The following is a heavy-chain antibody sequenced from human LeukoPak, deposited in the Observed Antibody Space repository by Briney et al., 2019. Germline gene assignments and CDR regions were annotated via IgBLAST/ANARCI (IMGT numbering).Heavy chain of an antibody. D-gene: IGHD3-16*01. CDR2: ISGSGSTR. Sequence: GGSLRLSCAASGFTFSYYDMNWVRQAPGKGLEWVSYISGSGSTRNSADSVKGRFTISRDNAKNSLYLQLDSLGVEDTAVYYCGRAFPPLRTSSAGDLWGQGTLVTVSS. J-gene: IGHJ1*01. V-gene: IGHV3-48*03. CDR1: GFTFSYYD. CDR3: GRAFPPLRTSSAGDL.